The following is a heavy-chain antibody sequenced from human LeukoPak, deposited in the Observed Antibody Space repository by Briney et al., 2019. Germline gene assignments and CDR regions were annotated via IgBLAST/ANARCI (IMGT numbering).Heavy chain of an antibody. CDR2: IYSSGKT. CDR3: ARTPQGDNYFDY. V-gene: IGHV4-4*07. D-gene: IGHD3-9*01. CDR1: GGSINNYY. J-gene: IGHJ4*02. Sequence: PSETLSLTCTVSGGSINNYYWTWIRQPAGKGLEWIGRIYSSGKTNYNPSLKSRVTMSVDTSNNQLSQMMTSVTAADTAVFYCARTPQGDNYFDYWGQEHLVTVST.